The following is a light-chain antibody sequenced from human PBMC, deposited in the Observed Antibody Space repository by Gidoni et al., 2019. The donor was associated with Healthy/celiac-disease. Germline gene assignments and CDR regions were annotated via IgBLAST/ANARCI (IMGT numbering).Light chain of an antibody. V-gene: IGLV2-14*01. CDR1: SSDVGGYNY. Sequence: QSDQTQPASVSGSPGQSITISCTGTSSDVGGYNYVSWYQQHPGKAPKLMIYDVSNRPSGVSNRFSGSKSGNTASLTISGLQAEDEADYYCSSYTSSSTKVFGGGTKLTVL. CDR2: DVS. CDR3: SSYTSSSTKV. J-gene: IGLJ3*02.